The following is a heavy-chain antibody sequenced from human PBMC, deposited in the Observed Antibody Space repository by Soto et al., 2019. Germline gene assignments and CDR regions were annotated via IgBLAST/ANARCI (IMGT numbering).Heavy chain of an antibody. J-gene: IGHJ5*02. CDR2: IYESGTT. V-gene: IGHV4-30-2*01. D-gene: IGHD4-4*01. CDR1: GVSIRGGGFS. Sequence: PSQMMPVPCAVSGVSIRGGGFSWSWLRQPPGKGLEWIGFIYESGTTYYNPSLRSRVSIVVERSQNQFSLKMNSVTAADTAVYFCARGDSNSHSAHWFDPWGHGTLVTVSS. CDR3: ARGDSNSHSAHWFDP.